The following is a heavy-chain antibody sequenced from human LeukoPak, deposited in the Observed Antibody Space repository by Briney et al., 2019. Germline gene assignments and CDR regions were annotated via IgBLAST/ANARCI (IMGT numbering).Heavy chain of an antibody. CDR2: LNTDGSTT. D-gene: IGHD2-21*01. CDR3: ARDQVLWWKPVGNFDL. V-gene: IGHV3-74*01. Sequence: TGGSLRLSCAASGFTFSTYGMHWVRQAPGKGLVWVSRLNTDGSTTDYADSVKGRFSISRDNAKNTLYLQMNGLRVEDTAVYYCARDQVLWWKPVGNFDLWGRGTLVTVSS. CDR1: GFTFSTYG. J-gene: IGHJ2*01.